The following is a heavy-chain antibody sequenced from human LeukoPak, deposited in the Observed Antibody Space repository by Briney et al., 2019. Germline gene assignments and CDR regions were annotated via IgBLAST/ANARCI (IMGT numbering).Heavy chain of an antibody. V-gene: IGHV3-21*01. CDR1: GFTFSSYS. J-gene: IGHJ3*02. CDR2: ISSSSSYI. CDR3: ARAREWCSSTSCYDDVFDI. D-gene: IGHD2-2*01. Sequence: PGGSLRLSCAASGFTFSSYSMNWVRQAPGKGLEWVSSISSSSSYIYYADSVKGRFTISRDNAKNSLYLQMNSLRAEDTAVYYCARAREWCSSTSCYDDVFDIWGQGTMVTVSS.